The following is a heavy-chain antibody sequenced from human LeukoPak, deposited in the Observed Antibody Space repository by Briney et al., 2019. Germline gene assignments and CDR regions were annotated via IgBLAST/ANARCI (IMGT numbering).Heavy chain of an antibody. CDR2: INHSGST. CDR1: GASIGSRGYY. J-gene: IGHJ5*02. D-gene: IGHD6-13*01. V-gene: IGHV4-34*01. Sequence: SETLSPTCTVSGASIGSRGYYWSWIRQPPGKGLEWIGEINHSGSTNYNPSLKSRVTISVDTSKNQFSLKLSSVTAADTAVYYCARGPYSSSWYFKSIWFDPWGQGTLVTVSS. CDR3: ARGPYSSSWYFKSIWFDP.